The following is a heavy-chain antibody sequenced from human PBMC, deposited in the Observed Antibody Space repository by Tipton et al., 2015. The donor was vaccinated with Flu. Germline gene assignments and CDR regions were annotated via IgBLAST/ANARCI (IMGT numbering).Heavy chain of an antibody. CDR1: GFTVSSNY. D-gene: IGHD3-22*01. Sequence: SLRLSCAASGFTVSSNYMSWVRQAPGKGLEWVSVIYSGGSTYYADSVKGRFTISRDNSKNTLYLQMNSLRAEDTAVYYCARVRDYYDSSGYTYYFDYWGRGTLVTVS. CDR3: ARVRDYYDSSGYTYYFDY. J-gene: IGHJ4*02. CDR2: IYSGGST. V-gene: IGHV3-66*02.